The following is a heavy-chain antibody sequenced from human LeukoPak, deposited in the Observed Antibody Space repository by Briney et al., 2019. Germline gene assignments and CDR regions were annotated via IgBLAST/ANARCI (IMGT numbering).Heavy chain of an antibody. CDR2: IRYDGNNK. CDR3: AKDGGSCFDY. CDR1: GSTFSTYG. V-gene: IGHV3-30*02. J-gene: IGHJ4*02. D-gene: IGHD2-15*01. Sequence: GGSLRLSCAASGSTFSTYGMHWVRQAPGKGLEWVAFIRYDGNNKYNADSVKGRFTISRDNSKNTLYLQMNSLTAEDTAVYYCAKDGGSCFDYWGQGTLVTVSS.